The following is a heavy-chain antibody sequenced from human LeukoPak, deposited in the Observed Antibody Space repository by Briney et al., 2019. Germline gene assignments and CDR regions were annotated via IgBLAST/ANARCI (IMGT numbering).Heavy chain of an antibody. D-gene: IGHD6-19*01. CDR1: GFTFSSYA. CDR3: AGDLKAVAGTGD. J-gene: IGHJ4*02. CDR2: ISGSGGST. V-gene: IGHV3-23*01. Sequence: GGPLRLSCAASGFTFSSYAMSWVRQAPGKGLEWVSAISGSGGSTYYADSVKGRFAISRDNAKNSLYLQMNSLRAEDTAVYYCAGDLKAVAGTGDWGQGTLVTVSS.